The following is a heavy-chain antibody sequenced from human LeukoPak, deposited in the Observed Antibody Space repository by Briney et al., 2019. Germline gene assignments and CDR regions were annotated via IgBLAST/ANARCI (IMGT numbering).Heavy chain of an antibody. CDR2: IYSGGST. V-gene: IGHV3-66*01. CDR3: ARGVYYFDY. CDR1: GFTVSSNY. J-gene: IGHJ4*02. Sequence: GGSLRPSCAASGFTVSSNYMSWVRQAPGKGLEWVSVIYSGGSTYYADSVKGRFTISRDNSKNTLYLQMNSLRAEDTAVYYCARGVYYFDYWGQGTLVTVSS.